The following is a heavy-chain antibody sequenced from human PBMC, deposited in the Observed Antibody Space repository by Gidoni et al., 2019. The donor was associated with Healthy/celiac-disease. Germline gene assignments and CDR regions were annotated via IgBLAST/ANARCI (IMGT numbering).Heavy chain of an antibody. CDR1: GFTFSSYW. D-gene: IGHD2-21*01. Sequence: EVQLVESGGGLVQPGGSLRLSCVASGFTFSSYWMSWVRQAPGKGLEWVANIKQDGSEKYYVDSVKGRFTISRDNAKNSLYLQMNSLRAEDTAVYYCARDSLWLGAFDIWGQGTMVTVSS. V-gene: IGHV3-7*01. J-gene: IGHJ3*02. CDR3: ARDSLWLGAFDI. CDR2: IKQDGSEK.